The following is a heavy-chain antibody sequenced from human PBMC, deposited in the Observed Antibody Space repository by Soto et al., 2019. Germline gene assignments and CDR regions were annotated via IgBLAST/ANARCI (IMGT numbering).Heavy chain of an antibody. CDR1: GLTFCSYA. V-gene: IGHV3-64*02. D-gene: IGHD3-22*01. CDR2: ISSNGGST. Sequence: PGGSLRLSCAASGLTFCSYAMHWVRQDPGKGLEYVSAISSNGGSTYYADSVKGRFTISRDNSKNTLYLQMGSLRAEDMAVYYCARGPSYDSSGYFDYWGQGTLVTVSS. CDR3: ARGPSYDSSGYFDY. J-gene: IGHJ4*02.